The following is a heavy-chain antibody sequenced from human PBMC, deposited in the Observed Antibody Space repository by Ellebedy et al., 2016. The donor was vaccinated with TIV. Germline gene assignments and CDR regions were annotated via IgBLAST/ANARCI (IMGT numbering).Heavy chain of an antibody. V-gene: IGHV1-18*04. D-gene: IGHD6-13*01. CDR1: GYIFTSYG. CDR2: SSAYNGNT. CDR3: ARLASAAWGGFDY. J-gene: IGHJ4*02. Sequence: ASVKVSCKASGYIFTSYGISWARPPPGQGLEWMGWSSAYNGNTNYAQKLQGRVTLNTETDTSTAYQEMRSLRSDDTAVYYCARLASAAWGGFDYWGQGTLVTVSS.